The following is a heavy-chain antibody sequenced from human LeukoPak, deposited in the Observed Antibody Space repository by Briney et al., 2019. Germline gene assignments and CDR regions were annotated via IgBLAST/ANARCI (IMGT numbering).Heavy chain of an antibody. CDR2: ISSGSTYI. CDR3: ARENHGSFDY. V-gene: IGHV3-21*01. Sequence: GGSLRLSCAASGFSFSTYYVNWVRRAPGKGLEWVSCISSGSTYIFYADSVRGRFAISRDNAKNSLYLQMNSLRAEDTAVYYCARENHGSFDYWGQGSLVTVSS. CDR1: GFSFSTYY. J-gene: IGHJ4*02. D-gene: IGHD1-14*01.